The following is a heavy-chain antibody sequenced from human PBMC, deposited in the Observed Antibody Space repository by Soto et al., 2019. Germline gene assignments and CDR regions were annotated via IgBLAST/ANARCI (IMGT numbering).Heavy chain of an antibody. J-gene: IGHJ4*02. CDR1: GFTFSTYA. V-gene: IGHV3-23*01. D-gene: IGHD2-2*01. CDR2: ISGSGGST. Sequence: GGSLRLSCAASGFTFSTYAMSWVRQAPGKGLEWVSAISGSGGSTYYADSVKGRLTISRDNSKNTLYLQMNSLRAEDTAVYYCATPFEGCSRTSCYSYYLDYWGQGTLVTVSS. CDR3: ATPFEGCSRTSCYSYYLDY.